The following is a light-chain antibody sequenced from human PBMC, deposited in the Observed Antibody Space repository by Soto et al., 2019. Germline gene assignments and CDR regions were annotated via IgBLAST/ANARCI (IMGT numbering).Light chain of an antibody. Sequence: QSVLTQPPSVSGAPGQRLTISCTGSSSNIGAGFDVHWYQQLPGRAPKLLIYGNSNRPSGVPDRFSGSKSGTSASLAITGLQAEDEADYYCQSYDTSLSAYVFGTGTKLTVL. J-gene: IGLJ1*01. CDR3: QSYDTSLSAYV. CDR2: GNS. V-gene: IGLV1-40*01. CDR1: SSNIGAGFD.